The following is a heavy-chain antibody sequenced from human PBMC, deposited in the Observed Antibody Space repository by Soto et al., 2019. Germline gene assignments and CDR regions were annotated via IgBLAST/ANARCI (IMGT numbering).Heavy chain of an antibody. CDR2: IYYSGST. CDR3: ARVPYSSSWPEFRFAP. Sequence: SETLCVTCTVSGGSISSHYWSWIRQPPGKGLEWIGYIYYSGSTNYNPSLKSRVTISVDTSKNQFSLKLSSVTAADTAVYYCARVPYSSSWPEFRFAPRGQRTPVIVSS. CDR1: GGSISSHY. V-gene: IGHV4-59*11. J-gene: IGHJ1*01. D-gene: IGHD6-13*01.